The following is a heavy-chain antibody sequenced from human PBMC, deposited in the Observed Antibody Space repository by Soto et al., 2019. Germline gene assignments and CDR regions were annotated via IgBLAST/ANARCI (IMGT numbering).Heavy chain of an antibody. CDR2: IGGSGGNK. V-gene: IGHV3-23*01. J-gene: IGHJ3*01. CDR3: VKAVESRDSPRWSFND. Sequence: EVQLLESGGGLVQPGGSLRLSCAASGFTFSRYAMSWVHQAPGKGLEWVSIIGGSGGNKYYADSVKGRFTISRSNSKNSMNLQMNSLSAEDTALYYCVKAVESRDSPRWSFNDWGQGTVVTVSS. D-gene: IGHD2-15*01. CDR1: GFTFSRYA.